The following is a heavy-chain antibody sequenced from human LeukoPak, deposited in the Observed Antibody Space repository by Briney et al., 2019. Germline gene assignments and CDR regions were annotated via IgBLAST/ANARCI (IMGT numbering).Heavy chain of an antibody. CDR3: ARDSTNSFDY. V-gene: IGHV3-48*02. J-gene: IGHJ4*02. Sequence: GGCLRLSCAASGFTFSSYSMNWVRQAPGKGLQWVSYISDSGAAMYYADSVKGRFTISRDNAKNSLYLQMNSLRDGDTAVYYCARDSTNSFDYWGQGALVTVSS. CDR1: GFTFSSYS. CDR2: ISDSGAAM.